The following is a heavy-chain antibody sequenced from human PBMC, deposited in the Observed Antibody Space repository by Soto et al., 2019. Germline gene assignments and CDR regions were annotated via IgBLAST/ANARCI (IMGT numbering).Heavy chain of an antibody. V-gene: IGHV3-74*01. J-gene: IGHJ4*02. CDR2: ITPNGRST. CDR3: ASGVYDSSAYFDY. Sequence: GGSLRLSCAASGFTFNIYWMHWVRQVPGEGLVWVARITPNGRSTTYADSVKGRFTISRDNAKSTVYLQMNSLRAEDTAVYSCASGVYDSSAYFDYWGQGALVTVSS. CDR1: GFTFNIYW. D-gene: IGHD3-22*01.